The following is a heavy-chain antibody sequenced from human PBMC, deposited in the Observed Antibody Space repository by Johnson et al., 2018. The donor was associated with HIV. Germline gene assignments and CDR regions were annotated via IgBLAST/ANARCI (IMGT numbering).Heavy chain of an antibody. D-gene: IGHD3-16*01. J-gene: IGHJ3*02. V-gene: IGHV3-48*03. CDR1: GFTFSSYE. CDR2: ISGSGGST. Sequence: VQLVESGGGLVQPGGSLRLSCAASGFTFSSYEMNWVRQAPGKGLEWVSAISGSGGSTYYADSVKGRFTISRDNAKNSLYLQMNSQRVEDTAVYFCGSLGDGHQKGAFEICGHGTMVTVSS. CDR3: GSLGDGHQKGAFEI.